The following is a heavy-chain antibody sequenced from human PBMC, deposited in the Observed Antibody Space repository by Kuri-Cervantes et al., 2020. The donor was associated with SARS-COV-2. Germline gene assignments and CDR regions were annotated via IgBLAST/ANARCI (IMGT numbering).Heavy chain of an antibody. CDR1: GGSISSYY. Sequence: SETLSLTCTVSGGSISSYYWSWIRQPPGKGLEWIGYIYYSGSTNYNPSLKSRVTISVDTSKNQFSLKLSSVTAADTAVYYCARVDEYCSSTSCYPNDAFDIWGQGKMVT. V-gene: IGHV4-59*08. J-gene: IGHJ3*02. CDR2: IYYSGST. CDR3: ARVDEYCSSTSCYPNDAFDI. D-gene: IGHD2-2*01.